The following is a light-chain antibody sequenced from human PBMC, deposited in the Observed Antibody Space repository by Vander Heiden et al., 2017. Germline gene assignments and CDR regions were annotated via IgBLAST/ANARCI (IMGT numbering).Light chain of an antibody. Sequence: AVQMTQSPSSLSASVGDRVTITCRASQGIRNDLGWYQQKPGQAPKVLIYGASTLHSGVPSSFSATGSATDFVLTISGLQPADSATYFCLQDNSYPRTFGQGTKVEIK. J-gene: IGKJ1*01. CDR2: GAS. CDR1: QGIRND. V-gene: IGKV1-6*01. CDR3: LQDNSYPRT.